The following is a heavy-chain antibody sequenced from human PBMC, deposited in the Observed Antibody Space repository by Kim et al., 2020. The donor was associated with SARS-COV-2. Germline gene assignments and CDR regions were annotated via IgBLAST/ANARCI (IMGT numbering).Heavy chain of an antibody. V-gene: IGHV4-39*07. J-gene: IGHJ4*02. D-gene: IGHD3-22*01. Sequence: SETLSLTCTVSGGSISSSSYYWGWIRQPPGKGLEWIGSIYYSGSTYYNPSLKSRVTISVDTSKNQFSLKLSSVTAADTAVYYCASCPDKTYYYDSSGYHFDYWGQGTLVTVSS. CDR1: GGSISSSSYY. CDR3: ASCPDKTYYYDSSGYHFDY. CDR2: IYYSGST.